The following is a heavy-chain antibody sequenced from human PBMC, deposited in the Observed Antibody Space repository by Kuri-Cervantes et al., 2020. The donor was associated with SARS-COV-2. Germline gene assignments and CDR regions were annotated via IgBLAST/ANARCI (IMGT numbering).Heavy chain of an antibody. V-gene: IGHV3-66*02. D-gene: IGHD6-19*01. CDR2: IYSGGST. J-gene: IGHJ6*02. Sequence: GGSLRLSCAASGFTVSSNYMSWVRQAPGKGLEWVSVIYSGGSTYYADSVKGRFTISRDNSKNTLYPQMNSLRAEDTAVYYCARVEVAGMSYGMDVWGQGTTVTVSS. CDR1: GFTVSSNY. CDR3: ARVEVAGMSYGMDV.